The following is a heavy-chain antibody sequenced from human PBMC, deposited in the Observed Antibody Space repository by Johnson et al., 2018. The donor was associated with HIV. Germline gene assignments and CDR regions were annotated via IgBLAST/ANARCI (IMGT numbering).Heavy chain of an antibody. Sequence: QMQLVESGGGVVQPGRSLRLSCAASGFTFSSYAMHWVRQAPGKGLEWVAVISYDGSNKYYADSVKGRFTISRDNSKNTLYLQMNSLRAEDTAVYYCAKGSGWYSAFDIWGQGTRVTVSS. D-gene: IGHD6-19*01. V-gene: IGHV3-30*04. J-gene: IGHJ3*02. CDR1: GFTFSSYA. CDR3: AKGSGWYSAFDI. CDR2: ISYDGSNK.